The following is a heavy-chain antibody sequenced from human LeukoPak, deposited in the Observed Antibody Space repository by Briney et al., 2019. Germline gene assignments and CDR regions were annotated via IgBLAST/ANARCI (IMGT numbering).Heavy chain of an antibody. V-gene: IGHV3-53*01. D-gene: IGHD1-26*01. Sequence: GGTLTLSCAASGFTVSSNYMRGVLQAPPRELEGVSIIYSGGSTFYADPVPDRFTISTNNSKNTLYLQMNSLIAAAKTVYYFARGGIYLSAFDIWGQGTMVTVSS. CDR1: GFTVSSNY. CDR3: ARGGIYLSAFDI. CDR2: IYSGGST. J-gene: IGHJ3*02.